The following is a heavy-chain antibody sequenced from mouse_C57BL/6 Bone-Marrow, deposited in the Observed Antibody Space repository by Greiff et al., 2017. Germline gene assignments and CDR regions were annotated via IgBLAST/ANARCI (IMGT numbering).Heavy chain of an antibody. CDR3: ARAAGAMDY. Sequence: QVQLQQPGAELVRPGSSVKLSCKASGYTFTSYWMDWVKQRPGQGLEWIGNIYPSDSETHYNQKFKDKATLTVDKSSSTAYMQLSSLTSEDSAVYDCARAAGAMDYWGQGASVTVSS. J-gene: IGHJ4*01. V-gene: IGHV1-61*01. CDR2: IYPSDSET. CDR1: GYTFTSYW.